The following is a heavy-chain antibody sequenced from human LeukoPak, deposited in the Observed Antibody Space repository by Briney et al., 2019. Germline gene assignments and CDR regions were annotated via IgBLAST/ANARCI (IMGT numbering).Heavy chain of an antibody. CDR1: GGSISSGSYN. V-gene: IGHV4-61*02. Sequence: SETLSLTCAVSGGSISSGSYNWSCIRQPAGKGLAWIVRIYTSGSTNYNPSLNRRITISVDTYKTQYPLKPSSVTAEHTAVYYCARAWSSSGTVGPYYYYMDVWGKGTTVTVSS. J-gene: IGHJ6*03. CDR2: IYTSGST. D-gene: IGHD6-13*01. CDR3: ARAWSSSGTVGPYYYYMDV.